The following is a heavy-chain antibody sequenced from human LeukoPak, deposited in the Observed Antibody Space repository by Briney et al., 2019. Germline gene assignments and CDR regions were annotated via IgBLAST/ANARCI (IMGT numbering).Heavy chain of an antibody. J-gene: IGHJ5*02. Sequence: SETLSLTCTVSGGSISGSSYYWGWIRQPPGKGLEWIGSIYYSGSTYYNPSLKSRVTISVDTSKNQFSLKLSSVTAADTAVYYWARALRRAPADSSGYPYKSFAPWGQGPLFTVPS. CDR2: IYYSGST. CDR3: ARALRRAPADSSGYPYKSFAP. D-gene: IGHD3-22*01. CDR1: GGSISGSSYY. V-gene: IGHV4-39*07.